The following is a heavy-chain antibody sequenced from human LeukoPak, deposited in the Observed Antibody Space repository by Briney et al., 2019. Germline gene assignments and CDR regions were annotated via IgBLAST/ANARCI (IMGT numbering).Heavy chain of an antibody. CDR2: IYSSGSS. Sequence: SQTLSLTCTVSGGSISGGDYYRSWIRQPAGKGLEWIGRIYSSGSSNYNPSLRSRVTISVDTSKNQFSLKLSSVTAADTAVYYCAREDGGGLATNWFDPWGQGTLVTVSS. D-gene: IGHD5-12*01. CDR1: GGSISGGDYY. CDR3: AREDGGGLATNWFDP. V-gene: IGHV4-61*02. J-gene: IGHJ5*02.